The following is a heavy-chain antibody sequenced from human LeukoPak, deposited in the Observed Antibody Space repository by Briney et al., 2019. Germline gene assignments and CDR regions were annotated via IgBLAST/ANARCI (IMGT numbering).Heavy chain of an antibody. CDR2: IYYSGST. CDR1: GGSISSYY. CDR3: ARGYCSGGSCYVGGFDY. D-gene: IGHD2-15*01. V-gene: IGHV4-59*12. J-gene: IGHJ4*02. Sequence: SETLSLTCTVSGGSISSYYWSWIRQPPGKGLEWIGYIYYSGSTFYNPSLQSRVTISIDTSKNQFSLNLSSVTAADTAVYYCARGYCSGGSCYVGGFDYWGQGTLVTVSS.